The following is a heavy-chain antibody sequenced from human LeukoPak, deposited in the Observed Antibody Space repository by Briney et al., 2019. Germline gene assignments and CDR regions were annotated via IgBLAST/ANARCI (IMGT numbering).Heavy chain of an antibody. CDR2: IYSGGST. J-gene: IGHJ6*02. V-gene: IGHV3-66*01. D-gene: IGHD4-17*01. Sequence: GGSLRLSCAASGFTVSSNYMSWVRQAPGKGLEWVSVIYSGGSTYYADCVKGRFTISRDNSKNTLYLQMNSLRAEDTAVYYCAGTDYGDYSTGYYGMDVWGQGTTVTVSS. CDR1: GFTVSSNY. CDR3: AGTDYGDYSTGYYGMDV.